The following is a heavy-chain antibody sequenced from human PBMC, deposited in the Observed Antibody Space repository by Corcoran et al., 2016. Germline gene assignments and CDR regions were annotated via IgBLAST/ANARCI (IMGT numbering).Heavy chain of an antibody. J-gene: IGHJ4*02. CDR2: INHSGST. Sequence: QVQLQQWGAGLLKPSETLSLTCAVYGGSFSGYYWSWIRQPPGKGLEWIGEINHSGSTNYNPSLKSRVTISVDTSKNQFSLKLSSVTAADTAVYYCARGDQKTEFDYWGQGTLVTVSS. CDR1: GGSFSGYY. CDR3: ARGDQKTEFDY. V-gene: IGHV4-34*01. D-gene: IGHD2-2*01.